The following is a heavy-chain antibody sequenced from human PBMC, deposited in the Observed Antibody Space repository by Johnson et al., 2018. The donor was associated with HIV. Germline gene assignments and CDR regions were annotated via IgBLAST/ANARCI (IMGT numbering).Heavy chain of an antibody. J-gene: IGHJ3*02. CDR2: IKQDGSEK. D-gene: IGHD4-11*01. Sequence: VQLVESGGGLVQPGGSLRFSCAASGFTFSSYWMSWVRQAPGKGLEWVATIKQDGSEKYYVDSVKGRFTISRDNAKNSLYLQMNSLRPEDTAVYYCAKVRSRWTTFDDAFDIWGQGTLVTVSS. CDR1: GFTFSSYW. V-gene: IGHV3-7*02. CDR3: AKVRSRWTTFDDAFDI.